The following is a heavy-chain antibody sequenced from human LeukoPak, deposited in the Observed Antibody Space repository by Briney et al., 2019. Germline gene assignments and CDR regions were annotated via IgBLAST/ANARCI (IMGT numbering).Heavy chain of an antibody. Sequence: SETLSLTCTVSGGSINSHYWSWIRQPPGKGLEWIGCVFYPGSTNYNPSLKSRVTMSLDTSRDQFSLRLTSVTAADTAIYYCASRPAGSAWYGVFDYWSQGTLVTVSS. J-gene: IGHJ4*02. CDR1: GGSINSHY. V-gene: IGHV4-59*11. D-gene: IGHD6-13*01. CDR2: VFYPGST. CDR3: ASRPAGSAWYGVFDY.